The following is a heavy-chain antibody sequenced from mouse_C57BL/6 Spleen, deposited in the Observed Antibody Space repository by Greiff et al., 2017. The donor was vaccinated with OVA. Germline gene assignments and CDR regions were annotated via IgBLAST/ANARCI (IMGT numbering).Heavy chain of an antibody. D-gene: IGHD1-2*01. CDR1: GYTFTSYW. J-gene: IGHJ4*01. CDR3: ARKAPLSSDAMDY. V-gene: IGHV1-64*01. CDR2: IHPNSGST. Sequence: QVQLQQPGAELVKPGASVKLSCKASGYTFTSYWMHWVKQRPGQGLEWIGMIHPNSGSTNYNEKFKSKATLTVDKSSSTAYMQLSSLTSEDSAVYYCARKAPLSSDAMDYWGQGTSVTVSS.